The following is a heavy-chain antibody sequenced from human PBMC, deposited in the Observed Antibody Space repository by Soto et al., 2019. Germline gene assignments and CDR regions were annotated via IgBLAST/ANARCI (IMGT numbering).Heavy chain of an antibody. CDR1: GFTFSSYG. V-gene: IGHV3-30*18. D-gene: IGHD2-8*01. J-gene: IGHJ5*02. CDR3: ANWGVGVLGWFDP. CDR2: ISYDGSNK. Sequence: QVQLVESGGGVVQPGRSLRLSCAASGFTFSSYGMHWVRQAPGKGLEWVAVISYDGSNKYYADSAKGRFTISRDNSKNTLYLQMNSLRAEDTAVYYCANWGVGVLGWFDPWGQGTLVTVSS.